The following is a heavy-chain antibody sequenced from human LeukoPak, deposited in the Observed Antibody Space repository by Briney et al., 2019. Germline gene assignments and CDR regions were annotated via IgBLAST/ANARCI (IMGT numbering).Heavy chain of an antibody. V-gene: IGHV3-9*01. J-gene: IGHJ4*02. Sequence: GRSLRLSCAASGFTFDDYAMHWVRQAPGKGLEWVSGISWNSGSIGYADSVKGRFTISRDNAKNSLYLQMNSLRAEDTALYYCAKDKSQWLRAFDYWGQGTLVTVSS. CDR1: GFTFDDYA. CDR3: AKDKSQWLRAFDY. D-gene: IGHD6-19*01. CDR2: ISWNSGSI.